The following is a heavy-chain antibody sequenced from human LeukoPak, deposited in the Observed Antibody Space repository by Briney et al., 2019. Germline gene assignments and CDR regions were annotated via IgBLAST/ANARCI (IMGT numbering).Heavy chain of an antibody. D-gene: IGHD6-13*01. CDR2: VSYRGST. V-gene: IGHV4-59*01. J-gene: IGHJ3*01. Sequence: PSETLSLTCTVFGGPITGYYWSWIRQPPGKGLEWIGYVSYRGSTNYNPSLKSRVTISVDTSKNQFSLKLSSVTGADTAVYYCARPYSSNWYDAFHFWGQGTMVTVSS. CDR1: GGPITGYY. CDR3: ARPYSSNWYDAFHF.